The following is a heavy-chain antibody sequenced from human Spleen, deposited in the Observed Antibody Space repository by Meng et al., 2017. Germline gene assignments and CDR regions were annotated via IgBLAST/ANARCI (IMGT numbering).Heavy chain of an antibody. J-gene: IGHJ4*02. CDR3: ARRRQLVRDFDY. D-gene: IGHD6-13*01. V-gene: IGHV4-34*01. Sequence: QVELQEWGAGQLKPSATLSLTCVGFGGSFRGHYWTWIRQSPGKGLEWIGEVNQSGGSNYNPSLQSRVSISLDTSKNQISLKLSSVTAADTAMYYCARRRQLVRDFDYWGQGTLVTVSS. CDR1: GGSFRGHY. CDR2: VNQSGGS.